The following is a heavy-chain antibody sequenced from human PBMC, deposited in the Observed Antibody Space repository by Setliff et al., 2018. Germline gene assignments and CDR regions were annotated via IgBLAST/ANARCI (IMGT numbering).Heavy chain of an antibody. Sequence: ASVKVSCKASGYTFTSYGISWVRQAPGQGLEWMGWISAYNGNTNYAQKLQGRVTMTTDTSTSTAYMELRSPRSEDTAVYYCARDHHSAYYYDSSGLGKDYWGQGTLVTVSS. D-gene: IGHD3-22*01. V-gene: IGHV1-18*01. CDR3: ARDHHSAYYYDSSGLGKDY. J-gene: IGHJ4*02. CDR2: ISAYNGNT. CDR1: GYTFTSYG.